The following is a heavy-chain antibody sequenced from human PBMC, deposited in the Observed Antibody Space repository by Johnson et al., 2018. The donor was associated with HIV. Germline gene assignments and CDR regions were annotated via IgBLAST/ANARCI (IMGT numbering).Heavy chain of an antibody. CDR3: VRGDRDGYNLRDVAFDI. D-gene: IGHD5-24*01. CDR2: INSGGST. Sequence: VQLVESGGGLVQPGGSLRLSCAASGFTVSRNYMSWVRQAPVKGLEWVSVINSGGSTYYADSVKGRFTISRDNAKNSLYLQMNSLRAEDTAVYYCVRGDRDGYNLRDVAFDIWGQGTMVTVSS. V-gene: IGHV3-66*01. J-gene: IGHJ3*02. CDR1: GFTVSRNY.